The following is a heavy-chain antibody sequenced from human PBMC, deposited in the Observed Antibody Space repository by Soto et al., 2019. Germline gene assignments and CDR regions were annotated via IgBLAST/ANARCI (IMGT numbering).Heavy chain of an antibody. CDR2: ISYDGSNK. Sequence: QVQLVESGGGVVQPGRSLRLSCAASGFTFSSYGMHWVRQAPGKGLEWVAVISYDGSNKYYADSVKGRFTISRDNSKNSLYLQMSGLRAEDTAVYYCSGDSSGWHLDYWGQGTLVTVSS. V-gene: IGHV3-30*03. J-gene: IGHJ4*02. D-gene: IGHD6-19*01. CDR1: GFTFSSYG. CDR3: SGDSSGWHLDY.